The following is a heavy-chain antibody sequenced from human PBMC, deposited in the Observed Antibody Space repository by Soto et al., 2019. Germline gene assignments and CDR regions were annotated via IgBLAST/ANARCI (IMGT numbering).Heavy chain of an antibody. D-gene: IGHD2-8*01. CDR2: ISSSGSTI. CDR3: ARDGYCTNGVCYHYYYYYGMDV. J-gene: IGHJ6*02. V-gene: IGHV3-11*01. CDR1: GFTFSDYY. Sequence: GGSLRLSCAASGFTFSDYYMSWIRQAPGKGLEWVSYISSSGSTIYYADSVKGRSTISRDNAKNSLYLQMNSLRAEDTAVYYCARDGYCTNGVCYHYYYYYGMDVWGQGTTVTVSS.